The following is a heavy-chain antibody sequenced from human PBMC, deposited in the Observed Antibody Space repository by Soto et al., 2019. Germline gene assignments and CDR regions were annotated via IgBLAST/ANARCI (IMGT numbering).Heavy chain of an antibody. Sequence: LSLTCTVPGGSISSYYWSWIRQPPGKGLEWIGYIYYSGSTNYNPSLKSRVTISVDTSKNQFSLKLSSVTAADTAVYYCARAWNYYDSSGPLDYWGQGSLVTVSS. CDR2: IYYSGST. CDR1: GGSISSYY. D-gene: IGHD3-22*01. CDR3: ARAWNYYDSSGPLDY. J-gene: IGHJ4*02. V-gene: IGHV4-59*01.